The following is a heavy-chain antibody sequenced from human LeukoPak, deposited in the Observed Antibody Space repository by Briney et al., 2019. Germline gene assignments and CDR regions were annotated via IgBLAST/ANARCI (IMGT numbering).Heavy chain of an antibody. CDR2: ISGSGGST. CDR3: AKRLPVAGAFDY. D-gene: IGHD6-19*01. V-gene: IGHV3-23*01. J-gene: IGHJ4*02. CDR1: GFTFSIYA. Sequence: PGGSRRLSCASSGFTFSIYAMSWVRQAPGKGLEWVSAISGSGGSTYYADSVKGRFTISRDNSKNTLFLQMNSLRAEDTAVYYCAKRLPVAGAFDYWGQGTLVTVSS.